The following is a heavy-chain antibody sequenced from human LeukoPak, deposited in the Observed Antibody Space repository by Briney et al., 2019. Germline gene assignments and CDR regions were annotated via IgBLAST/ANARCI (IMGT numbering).Heavy chain of an antibody. D-gene: IGHD3-10*01. CDR3: ARVATGSYDWFDP. J-gene: IGHJ5*02. V-gene: IGHV3-7*01. CDR2: IKQDGSEK. CDR1: GFTFSSYW. Sequence: GGSLRLSCAASGFTFSSYWMSWVRQAPGKGLEWVANIKQDGSEKYYVDSVKGRFTISRDNSKNTLYLQMNSLRAEDTAVYFCARVATGSYDWFDPWGQGTLVTVSS.